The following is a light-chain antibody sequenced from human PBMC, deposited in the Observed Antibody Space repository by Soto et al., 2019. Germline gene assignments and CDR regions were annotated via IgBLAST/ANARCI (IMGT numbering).Light chain of an antibody. CDR1: SSNIGAGYD. V-gene: IGLV1-40*01. CDR2: GNS. J-gene: IGLJ2*01. CDR3: QSYDRSLRVV. Sequence: QPVLTQPPSVSGAPGQRVTISCTGSSSNIGAGYDVHWYQQLPGTAPKLLIYGNSNRPSGVPDRFSGSKSGTSASLAITGLQAEDEADYYCQSYDRSLRVVFGGGTKVTVL.